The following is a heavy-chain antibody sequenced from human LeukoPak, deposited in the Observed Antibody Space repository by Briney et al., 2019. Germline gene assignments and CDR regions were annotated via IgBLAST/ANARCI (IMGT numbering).Heavy chain of an antibody. Sequence: PGGSLILSCAASGFNFSRYWMSWVRQAPGKGLEWVANIKQDGSEKYYVDSVKGRFTISRDNAKNSLYLQMNSLRAEDTAVYFCARDTAGGDYWGQGTLVTVSS. J-gene: IGHJ4*02. CDR1: GFNFSRYW. CDR3: ARDTAGGDY. V-gene: IGHV3-7*04. D-gene: IGHD6-13*01. CDR2: IKQDGSEK.